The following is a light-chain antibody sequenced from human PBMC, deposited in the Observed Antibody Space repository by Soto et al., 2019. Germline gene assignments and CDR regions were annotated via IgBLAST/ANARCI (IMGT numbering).Light chain of an antibody. Sequence: DIQMTQSPSTLSGSVGDRVTITCRASQTISSWLAWYQQKPGKAPKLLIYKASTLKSGVPSRFSASGSGKEFNLTISSLQRDDFATYYCQHYNSYSEAFGKGTKLDIK. CDR2: KAS. CDR3: QHYNSYSEA. CDR1: QTISSW. V-gene: IGKV1-5*03. J-gene: IGKJ1*01.